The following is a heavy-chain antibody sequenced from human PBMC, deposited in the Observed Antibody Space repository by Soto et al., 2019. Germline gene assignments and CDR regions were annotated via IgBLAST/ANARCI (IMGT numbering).Heavy chain of an antibody. CDR3: ARFPLWFGELDY. D-gene: IGHD3-10*01. CDR1: GASIGSGSYS. V-gene: IGHV4-30-2*01. CDR2: LHHSGDT. J-gene: IGHJ4*02. Sequence: QLQLQESGSGLVRPSQTLSLTCTVSGASIGSGSYSWNWIRQPPGTGLEWIGYLHHSGDTYFNPSLRRRVGISVDRSNNQFSLKLISVTAADTAVYYCARFPLWFGELDYWGQGALVTVSS.